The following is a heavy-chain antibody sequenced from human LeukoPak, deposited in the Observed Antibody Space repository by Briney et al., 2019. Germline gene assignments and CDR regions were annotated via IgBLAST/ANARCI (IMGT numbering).Heavy chain of an antibody. D-gene: IGHD3-3*01. CDR2: FDPEDGET. V-gene: IGHV1-24*01. CDR3: ARHVLRFLEWSRPDFDY. CDR1: GYTLTELS. J-gene: IGHJ4*02. Sequence: ASVKVSCKVSGYTLTELSMHWVRQAPGKGLEWMGGFDPEDGETIYAQKFQGRVTMTEDTSTDTAYMELSSLRSEDTAVYYCARHVLRFLEWSRPDFDYWGQGTLVTVSS.